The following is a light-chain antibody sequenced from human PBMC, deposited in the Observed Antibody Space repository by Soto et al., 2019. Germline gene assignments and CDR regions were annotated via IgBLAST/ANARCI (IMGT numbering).Light chain of an antibody. J-gene: IGKJ2*01. CDR1: QIISSW. CDR3: QQYNTYPYT. V-gene: IGKV1-5*03. Sequence: DIQTTQSPSTLSASIGDRVTITCRPSQIISSWLAWYQQKPGKAPKLLIYRAPSLETGVPSRFSGSGSGTEFTLTISSLQPDDFATYYCQQYNTYPYTFGQGTKLEIK. CDR2: RAP.